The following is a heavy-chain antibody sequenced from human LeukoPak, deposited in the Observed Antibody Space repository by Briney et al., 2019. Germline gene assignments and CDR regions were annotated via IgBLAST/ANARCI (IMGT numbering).Heavy chain of an antibody. CDR3: TSNGHSSGWYYFDY. CDR2: IRSKAYGGTT. D-gene: IGHD6-19*01. J-gene: IGHJ4*02. CDR1: GFTFGDYA. V-gene: IGHV3-49*03. Sequence: GGSLRLSCTASGFTFGDYAMSWFRQAPGKGLEWVGFIRSKAYGGTTEYAASVKGRFTISRDDSKSIAYLQMNSLKTEDTAVYYCTSNGHSSGWYYFDYWGQGTLVTVSS.